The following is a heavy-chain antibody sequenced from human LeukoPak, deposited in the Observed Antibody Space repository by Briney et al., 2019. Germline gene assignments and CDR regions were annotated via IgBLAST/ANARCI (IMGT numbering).Heavy chain of an antibody. J-gene: IGHJ4*02. CDR2: IYYSGST. Sequence: SETLSLTCTVSGGSISSYYWIWIRQPPGKGLEWIGYIYYSGSTNYNPSLKSRVTISVDTSKNQFSDTAVYYCASLPYSSGWSFFDYWGQGTLVTVSS. CDR3: SFFDY. V-gene: IGHV4-59*01. D-gene: IGHD6-19*01. CDR1: GGSISSYY.